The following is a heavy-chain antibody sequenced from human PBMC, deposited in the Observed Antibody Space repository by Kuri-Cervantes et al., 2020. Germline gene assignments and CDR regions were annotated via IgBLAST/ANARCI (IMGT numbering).Heavy chain of an antibody. D-gene: IGHD5-24*01. J-gene: IGHJ5*02. CDR2: ISWNTASI. CDR1: GFAFDGYA. V-gene: IGHV3-9*01. Sequence: GGSLRLSCAGSGFAFDGYALDWVRQAPGKGLEWVSGISWNTASIGYAGVVKGRFTISRDNAKNSLYLQMNSLRAEDTAVYYCARSPILEWFDPWGQGTLVTVSS. CDR3: ARSPILEWFDP.